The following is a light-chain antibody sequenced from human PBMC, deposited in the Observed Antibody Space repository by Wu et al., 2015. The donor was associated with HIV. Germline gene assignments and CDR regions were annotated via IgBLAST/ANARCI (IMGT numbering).Light chain of an antibody. J-gene: IGKJ4*01. CDR3: QQRSNWLVT. CDR2: DAS. V-gene: IGKV3-11*01. CDR1: QSIYNY. Sequence: EIVLTQSPATLSLSPGERATLSCRASQSIYNYLAWYQQKPGHAPRLLIYDASNRATGIPARFSGSGSGTDFTLTISSLEPEDFAVYYCQQRSNWLVTFGGGTKVEIK.